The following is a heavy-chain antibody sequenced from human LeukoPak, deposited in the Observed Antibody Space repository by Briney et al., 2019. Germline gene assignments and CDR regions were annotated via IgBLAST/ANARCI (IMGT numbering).Heavy chain of an antibody. CDR3: TRGRRFCGADYHSWFDS. CDR1: GFTFSSYW. J-gene: IGHJ5*01. CDR2: IKQDGSEK. V-gene: IGHV3-7*01. Sequence: GGSLRLSCAASGFTFSSYWMSWVRQAPGKGLEWVANIKQDGSEKYYVDSVKGRFTISRDSAKDSVSLQMDSLRAEDTAVYYCTRGRRFCGADYHSWFDSWGQGTLVTVSS. D-gene: IGHD2-21*02.